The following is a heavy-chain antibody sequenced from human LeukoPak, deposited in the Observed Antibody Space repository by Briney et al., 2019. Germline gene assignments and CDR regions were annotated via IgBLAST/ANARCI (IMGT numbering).Heavy chain of an antibody. CDR1: GFTFSSYS. CDR2: ISSSSYI. J-gene: IGHJ4*02. Sequence: GGSLRLSCAASGFTFSSYSMNWVRQAPGKGLEWVSSISSSSYIYYADSVKGRFTISRDNAKNSLYLQMNSLRAEDTAVYYCARGLGGSYDYYWGQGTLVTVSS. V-gene: IGHV3-21*01. CDR3: ARGLGGSYDYY. D-gene: IGHD1-26*01.